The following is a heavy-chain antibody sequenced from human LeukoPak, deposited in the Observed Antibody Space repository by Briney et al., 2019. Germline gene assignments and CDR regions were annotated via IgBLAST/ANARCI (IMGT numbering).Heavy chain of an antibody. J-gene: IGHJ4*02. V-gene: IGHV3-48*01. CDR3: ARDDSSGGFDY. CDR2: ISSSSSTI. D-gene: IGHD3-22*01. Sequence: GGSLRLSCAASGFTFSSYSMNWVRQAPGKGLEWVSYISSSSSTIYYADSVKGRFTISRANAKNSLYLQMNSLRAEDTAVYYCARDDSSGGFDYWGQGTLVTVSS. CDR1: GFTFSSYS.